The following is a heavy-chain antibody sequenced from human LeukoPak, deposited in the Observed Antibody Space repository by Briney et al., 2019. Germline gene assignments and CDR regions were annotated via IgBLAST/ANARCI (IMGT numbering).Heavy chain of an antibody. J-gene: IGHJ4*02. CDR2: ITSSGSTI. CDR3: ARQARTLEARIPYFDY. D-gene: IGHD3-3*01. Sequence: GGSLRLSCAASGFIFSSYEMSWVRQAPGKGLEWVSYITSSGSTIYYADSVKGRFTISRDNAKNSLYLQMNSLRVEDTAVYYCARQARTLEARIPYFDYWGQGTLVTVSS. V-gene: IGHV3-48*03. CDR1: GFIFSSYE.